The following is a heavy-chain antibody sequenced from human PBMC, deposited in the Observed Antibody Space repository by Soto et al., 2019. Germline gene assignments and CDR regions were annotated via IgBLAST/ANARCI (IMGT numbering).Heavy chain of an antibody. CDR3: ARAYYDSSGNDAFDI. CDR2: IYSGGST. V-gene: IGHV3-53*01. J-gene: IGHJ3*02. Sequence: GGSLRLSCAASGFTVSSNYMSWVRQAPGKGLEWVSVIYSGGSTYYADSVKGRFTISRDNSKNTLYLQMSSLRAEDTAVYYCARAYYDSSGNDAFDIWGQGTMVTVSS. CDR1: GFTVSSNY. D-gene: IGHD3-22*01.